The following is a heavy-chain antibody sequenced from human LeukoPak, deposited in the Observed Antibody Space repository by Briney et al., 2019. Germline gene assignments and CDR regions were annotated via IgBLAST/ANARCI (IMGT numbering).Heavy chain of an antibody. CDR2: ISGSGGST. V-gene: IGHV3-23*01. Sequence: GGSLRLSCAASGFTFSSYAMSWVRQAPGKGLEWVSAISGSGGSTYYADSVKGRFTISRDNSKNTLYLQMNSLRAEDTAVYYCAKRALVFGVVITGCFDYWGQGTLVTVSS. D-gene: IGHD3-3*01. CDR1: GFTFSSYA. CDR3: AKRALVFGVVITGCFDY. J-gene: IGHJ4*02.